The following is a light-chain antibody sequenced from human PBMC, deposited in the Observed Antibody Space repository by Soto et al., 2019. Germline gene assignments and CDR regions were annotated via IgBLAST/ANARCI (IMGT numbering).Light chain of an antibody. CDR1: QSVGNF. CDR2: DAS. J-gene: IGKJ5*01. Sequence: ENILTQSPATLSLSPGQRATLSCRASQSVGNFLAWFQQKPGQAPRLLIYDASNRASGIPVRVRGSGSGTDFTLTIDSLEAEDFAVYYCQQRAIWPITFGQGTRLEI. V-gene: IGKV3-11*01. CDR3: QQRAIWPIT.